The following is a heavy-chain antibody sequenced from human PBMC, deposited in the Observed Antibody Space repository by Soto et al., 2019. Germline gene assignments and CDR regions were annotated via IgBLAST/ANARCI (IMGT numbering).Heavy chain of an antibody. CDR3: TGRRGYDSYSYYGMDV. Sequence: GGSLSLSCAASGFTFSNAWMSWVRQAPGKGLEWVGRIKSKTDGGTTDYAAPVKGRFTISRDDSKNTAYLQMNSLKTEDTAVYYCTGRRGYDSYSYYGMDVWGQGTTVTVSS. CDR2: IKSKTDGGTT. CDR1: GFTFSNAW. V-gene: IGHV3-15*01. D-gene: IGHD3-22*01. J-gene: IGHJ6*02.